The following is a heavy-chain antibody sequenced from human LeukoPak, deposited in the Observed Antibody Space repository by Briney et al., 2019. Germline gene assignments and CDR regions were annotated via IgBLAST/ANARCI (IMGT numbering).Heavy chain of an antibody. Sequence: GGSLRLSCEASGFTFSSYGMHWVRQAPGKGLQWVAVISFDGTNTVYLDSVKGRFTISRDNSKNTLYLQMNSLTSEDTATYYCAKEKGWELLRSYIDFWGQGTLVTVYS. CDR2: ISFDGTNT. CDR1: GFTFSSYG. J-gene: IGHJ4*02. V-gene: IGHV3-30*18. CDR3: AKEKGWELLRSYIDF. D-gene: IGHD1-26*01.